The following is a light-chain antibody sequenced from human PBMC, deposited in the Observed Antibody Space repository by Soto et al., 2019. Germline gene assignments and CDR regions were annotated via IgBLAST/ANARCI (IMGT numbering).Light chain of an antibody. CDR1: QSISNW. V-gene: IGKV1-5*01. J-gene: IGKJ4*01. CDR3: QQYNNWPLT. Sequence: DIQMTQSPSTLPASVGDRVTITCRASQSISNWLAWYQQKPGTAPKLLIYAASTLQSGVPSRFSGSASGTEFTLTISSLLSEDFAVYYCQQYNNWPLTFGGGTKVDIK. CDR2: AAS.